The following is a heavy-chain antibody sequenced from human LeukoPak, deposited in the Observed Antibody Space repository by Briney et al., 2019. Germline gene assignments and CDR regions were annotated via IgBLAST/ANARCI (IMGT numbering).Heavy chain of an antibody. CDR1: GGSFSGYY. Sequence: PSETLSLTCAVYGGSFSGYYWSWIRQPPGKGLEWIGEINHSGSTNYNPSLKSRVTIPVDTSKNQFSLKLSSVTAADTAVYYCARTLKWFGDYKGYFDYWGQGTLVTVSS. CDR2: INHSGST. V-gene: IGHV4-34*01. CDR3: ARTLKWFGDYKGYFDY. J-gene: IGHJ4*02. D-gene: IGHD3-10*01.